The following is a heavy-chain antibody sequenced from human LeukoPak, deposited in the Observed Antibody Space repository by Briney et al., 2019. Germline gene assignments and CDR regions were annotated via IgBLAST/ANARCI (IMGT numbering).Heavy chain of an antibody. CDR2: ISNRGSTI. J-gene: IGHJ4*02. D-gene: IGHD3-22*01. V-gene: IGHV3-11*01. CDR3: ARSADRSGYFREITLYYFDY. Sequence: GGSLRLSCAASGFTFSDFYMTWIRQAPGKGLEWISYISNRGSTIYYADSVRGRFTISRDNAKNSLYLQMNSLRAEDTAVYYCARSADRSGYFREITLYYFDYWGQGTLVTVSS. CDR1: GFTFSDFY.